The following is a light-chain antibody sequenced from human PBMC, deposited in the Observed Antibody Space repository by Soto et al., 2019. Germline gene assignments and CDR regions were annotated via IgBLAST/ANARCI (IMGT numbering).Light chain of an antibody. V-gene: IGLV2-14*01. J-gene: IGLJ1*01. CDR2: EVS. CDR1: SSDVGGYNY. Sequence: QSVLTQPASASGSPGQSITISCTGTSSDVGGYNYVSWYQQHPGKAPKLMIYEVSNRPSGVSNRFSGSKSGNTASLTISGLQAEDEADYYCSSYTSSSTPLYVFGTGTRPPS. CDR3: SSYTSSSTPLYV.